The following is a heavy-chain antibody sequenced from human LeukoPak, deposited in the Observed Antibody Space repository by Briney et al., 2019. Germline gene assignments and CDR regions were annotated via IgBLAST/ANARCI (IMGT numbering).Heavy chain of an antibody. CDR2: IIPIFGTT. Sequence: SVKVSCKASGGIFSNYAICWVRQAPGQGLEWMGGIIPIFGTTNYAQKFQGGVTITADESTSTAYMELSNLRSEDTAVYYCARLIQPTSDYWGQGTLVTVSS. CDR3: ARLIQPTSDY. CDR1: GGIFSNYA. J-gene: IGHJ4*02. D-gene: IGHD5-18*01. V-gene: IGHV1-69*01.